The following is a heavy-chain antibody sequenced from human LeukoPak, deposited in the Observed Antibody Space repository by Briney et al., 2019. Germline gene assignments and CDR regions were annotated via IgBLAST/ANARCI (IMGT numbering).Heavy chain of an antibody. Sequence: GASVKVSCKASGYTFTGYYMHWVRQAPGQGLEWMGWINPNSGGTNYAQKLQGRVTMTTDTSTSTAYMELRSLRSDDTAVYYCARSRFLEWLLFDPWGQGTLVTVSS. J-gene: IGHJ5*02. CDR2: INPNSGGT. D-gene: IGHD3-3*01. CDR1: GYTFTGYY. CDR3: ARSRFLEWLLFDP. V-gene: IGHV1-2*02.